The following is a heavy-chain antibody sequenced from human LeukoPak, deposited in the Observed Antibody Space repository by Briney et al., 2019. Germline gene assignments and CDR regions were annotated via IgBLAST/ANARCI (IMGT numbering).Heavy chain of an antibody. CDR2: THYSDST. V-gene: IGHV4-59*13. CDR3: ARDRRRELLHAFDI. D-gene: IGHD1-7*01. CDR1: GGTISRNY. Sequence: SETLSLTCTVSGGTISRNYWSWIRQPPGKGLEWIAYTHYSDSTNSNPSLKSRLTISLDASKNQFSLKLGSVTAADTALYYCARDRRRELLHAFDIWGQGTMVTVSS. J-gene: IGHJ3*02.